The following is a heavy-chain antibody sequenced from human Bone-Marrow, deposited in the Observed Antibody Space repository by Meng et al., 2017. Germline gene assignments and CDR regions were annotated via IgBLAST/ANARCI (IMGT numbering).Heavy chain of an antibody. J-gene: IGHJ5*02. Sequence: SETLSLTFTVPGYSISSGYYWGWIRQPPGKGLEWIGSIYYSGSTYYNPSLKSRVTISVDTSKNQFSLKLSSVTAADTAVYYCARDLSGSYYLSWFDPWGQGTLVT. CDR3: ARDLSGSYYLSWFDP. CDR1: GYSISSGYY. V-gene: IGHV4-38-2*02. CDR2: IYYSGST. D-gene: IGHD1-26*01.